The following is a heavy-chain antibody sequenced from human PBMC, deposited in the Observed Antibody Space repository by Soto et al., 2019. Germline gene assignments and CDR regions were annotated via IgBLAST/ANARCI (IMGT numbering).Heavy chain of an antibody. V-gene: IGHV3-30-3*01. J-gene: IGHJ6*02. CDR1: GFTFSSYA. CDR3: ARAGYCSSTSCYDPSDYYYYGLDV. D-gene: IGHD2-2*01. Sequence: GGSPRLSCAASGFTFSSYAMHWVRQAPGKGLEWVAAISYDGSNKYYADSVKGRFTISRDNSKNTLYLQMNSLRAEDTAVYYCARAGYCSSTSCYDPSDYYYYGLDVWGQGTTVTVSS. CDR2: ISYDGSNK.